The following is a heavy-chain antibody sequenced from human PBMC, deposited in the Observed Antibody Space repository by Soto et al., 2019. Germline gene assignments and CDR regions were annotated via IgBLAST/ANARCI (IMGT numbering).Heavy chain of an antibody. Sequence: QVQLQESGPGLVKPSQTLSLTCTVSGGSISSGGYYWSWIRQHPGKGLEWIGYIYYSGSTYYNQSLKSRVTISVDTSKNQFSQKLSSVTAADTAVYYCARGVTLVRGVIHTPYFVYWGQGALVTVSS. CDR2: IYYSGST. V-gene: IGHV4-31*03. J-gene: IGHJ4*02. CDR3: ARGVTLVRGVIHTPYFVY. D-gene: IGHD3-10*01. CDR1: GGSISSGGYY.